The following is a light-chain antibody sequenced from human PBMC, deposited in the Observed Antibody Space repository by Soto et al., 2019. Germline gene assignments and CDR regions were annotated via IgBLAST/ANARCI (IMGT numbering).Light chain of an antibody. J-gene: IGLJ3*02. CDR2: EVS. CDR3: CSYAGANTWV. Sequence: QSALTQPASVSGSPGQSITISCTGTSSDVGTYNLVSWYQQHPGKAPKLMIYEVSERPSGVSNRFSGSKSGNTASLTISGLQADDEADYYCCSYAGANTWVFGGGTQLTVL. CDR1: SSDVGTYNL. V-gene: IGLV2-23*02.